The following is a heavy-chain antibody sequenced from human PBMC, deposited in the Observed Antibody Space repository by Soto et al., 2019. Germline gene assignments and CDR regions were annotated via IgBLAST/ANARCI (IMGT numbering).Heavy chain of an antibody. CDR1: GGSISSYY. V-gene: IGHV4-59*01. J-gene: IGHJ4*02. Sequence: PSETLSLTCIVSGGSISSYYWSWIRQPPGKGLEWIGYIYYSGSTNYNPSLKSRVTISVDTSKNQFSLKLSSVTAADTAVYYCAGTRGYCSGGSCPTVVDYWGQGTLVTVSS. CDR3: AGTRGYCSGGSCPTVVDY. D-gene: IGHD2-15*01. CDR2: IYYSGST.